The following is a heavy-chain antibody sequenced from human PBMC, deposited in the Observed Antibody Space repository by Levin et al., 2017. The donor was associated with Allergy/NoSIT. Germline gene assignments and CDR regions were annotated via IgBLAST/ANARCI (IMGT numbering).Heavy chain of an antibody. D-gene: IGHD3-9*01. V-gene: IGHV3-30*18. CDR3: AKDPGTDILTGYYSYYYYGMDV. CDR2: ISYDGSNK. CDR1: GFTFSSYG. J-gene: IGHJ6*02. Sequence: GGSLRLSCAASGFTFSSYGMHWVRQAPGKGLEWVAVISYDGSNKYYADSVKGRFTISRDNSKNTLYLQMNSLRAEDTAVYYCAKDPGTDILTGYYSYYYYGMDVWGQGTTVTVSS.